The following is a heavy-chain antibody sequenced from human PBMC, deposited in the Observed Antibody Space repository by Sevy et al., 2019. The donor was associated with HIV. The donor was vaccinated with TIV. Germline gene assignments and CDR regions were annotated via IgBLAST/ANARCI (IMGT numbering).Heavy chain of an antibody. D-gene: IGHD2-2*01. V-gene: IGHV3-7*03. CDR2: IKQDGSEK. CDR1: GFTFSSYW. Sequence: GGSLRLSCVASGFTFSSYWMSWVRQAPGKGLEWVANIKQDGSEKYYVDSVKGRFTISRDNAKNSLYLQMNSLRAEDTAVYYCARDPVTDCSSTSCYLGYYGMDVWGQGTTVTVSS. J-gene: IGHJ6*02. CDR3: ARDPVTDCSSTSCYLGYYGMDV.